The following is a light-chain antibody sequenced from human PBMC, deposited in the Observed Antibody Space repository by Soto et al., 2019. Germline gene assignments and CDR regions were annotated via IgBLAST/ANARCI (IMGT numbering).Light chain of an antibody. J-gene: IGKJ4*01. CDR2: SAS. CDR1: QGVGRS. V-gene: IGKV3-15*01. Sequence: EILMTQSPATLSISPGEGATLSCRASQGVGRSVAWYQQTPGQSPRLLIYSASTRASGVPARFSGSGSGTEFTLTVSSLLSEDFAVYSCQQYYYWPLAFGGGTKVEIK. CDR3: QQYYYWPLA.